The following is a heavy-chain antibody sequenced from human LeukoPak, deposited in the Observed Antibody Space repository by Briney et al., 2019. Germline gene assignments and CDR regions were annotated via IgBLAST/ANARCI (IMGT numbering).Heavy chain of an antibody. CDR2: ISGDGGST. Sequence: AGGSLRLSCAASGFTFDDYAMHWVRQAPGKGLEWVSLISGDGGSTYYADSVKGRFTISRDNSKNSLYLQTNSLRAEDTALYYCAREASVPAAFDYWGQGTLVTVSS. CDR3: AREASVPAAFDY. CDR1: GFTFDDYA. J-gene: IGHJ4*02. V-gene: IGHV3-43*02. D-gene: IGHD2-2*01.